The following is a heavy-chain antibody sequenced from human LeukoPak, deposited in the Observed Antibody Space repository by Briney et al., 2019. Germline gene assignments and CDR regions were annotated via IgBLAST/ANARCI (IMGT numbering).Heavy chain of an antibody. CDR3: AGGFDGGSYGVY. V-gene: IGHV4-34*01. CDR1: GGPFSGYY. CDR2: INHSGST. D-gene: IGHD1-26*01. Sequence: SETLSLTCAVYGGPFSGYYWSWIRQPPGKGLEWIGEINHSGSTNYNPSLKSRVTISVDTSKNQFSLKLSSVTAADTAVYYCAGGFDGGSYGVYWGQGTLVTVSS. J-gene: IGHJ4*02.